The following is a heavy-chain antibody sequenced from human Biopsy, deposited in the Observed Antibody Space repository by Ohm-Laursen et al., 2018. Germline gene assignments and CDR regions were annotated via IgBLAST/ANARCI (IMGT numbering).Heavy chain of an antibody. V-gene: IGHV3-74*01. D-gene: IGHD1-7*01. CDR3: ARGGGGNSRDWYFDL. Sequence: GSLRLSCSASGFIFDDYAMHWVRQAPGKGLVWVSRFNSDGSSTSYADSVKGRFTISRDNANNTLYLQMNSLRAEDTAVYYCARGGGGNSRDWYFDLWGRGTLVTVSS. CDR2: FNSDGSST. CDR1: GFIFDDYA. J-gene: IGHJ2*01.